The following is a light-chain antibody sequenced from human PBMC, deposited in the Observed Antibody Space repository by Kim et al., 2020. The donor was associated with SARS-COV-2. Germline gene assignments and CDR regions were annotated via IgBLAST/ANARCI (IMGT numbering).Light chain of an antibody. Sequence: GKTVTHSCTRSSGSIASNYVQWYKQRPGSAPTTVIYEDNQRPSGVPDRFSGSIDSSSNSASLTISGLKTEDEADYYCQSYDSSPWVFGGGTQLTVL. CDR2: EDN. CDR3: QSYDSSPWV. J-gene: IGLJ3*02. V-gene: IGLV6-57*03. CDR1: SGSIASNY.